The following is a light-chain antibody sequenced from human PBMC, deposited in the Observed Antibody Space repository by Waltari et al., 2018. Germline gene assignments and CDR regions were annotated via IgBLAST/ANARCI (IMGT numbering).Light chain of an antibody. Sequence: IVLTQSPGTLSLSPGGRATLSCRASQNIGHYLAWYQQKPGQAPRLLIYASSTRATGIPDRFSGSGSGADFSLTNTGLEPDDFAVYYCQHHFRLPATFGQGTKV. CDR2: ASS. V-gene: IGKV3-20*01. J-gene: IGKJ1*01. CDR3: QHHFRLPAT. CDR1: QNIGHY.